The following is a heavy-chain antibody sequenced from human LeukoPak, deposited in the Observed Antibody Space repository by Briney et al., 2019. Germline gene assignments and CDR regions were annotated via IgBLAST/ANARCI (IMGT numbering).Heavy chain of an antibody. CDR2: IYPGDSDT. Sequence: GESLKISCKGSGCSFTSYWIGWVRQMPGKGLEWMGIIYPGDSDTRYSPSFQGQVTISADKSISTAYLQWSSLKASDTAMYYCARVGDSSGYYLDYWGQGTLVTVSS. D-gene: IGHD3-22*01. CDR3: ARVGDSSGYYLDY. J-gene: IGHJ4*02. V-gene: IGHV5-51*01. CDR1: GCSFTSYW.